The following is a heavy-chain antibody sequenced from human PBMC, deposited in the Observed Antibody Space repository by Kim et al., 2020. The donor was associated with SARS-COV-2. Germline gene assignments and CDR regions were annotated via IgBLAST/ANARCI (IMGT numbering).Heavy chain of an antibody. J-gene: IGHJ6*02. D-gene: IGHD1-26*01. V-gene: IGHV1-46*01. Sequence: SYAQKFQGRVTMTRDTSTSTVYMELSSLRSEDTAVYYCARDNELYHGMDVWGQGTTVTVSS. CDR3: ARDNELYHGMDV.